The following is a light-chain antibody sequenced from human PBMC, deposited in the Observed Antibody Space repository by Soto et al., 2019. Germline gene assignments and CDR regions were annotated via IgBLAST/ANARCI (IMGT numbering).Light chain of an antibody. J-gene: IGKJ3*01. CDR2: DAS. CDR1: QDISNF. Sequence: DIQMTQSPSSLSASVGDRVTITCQASQDISNFLNWYQQKPGTAPKLLIYDASKLETGVPSRFSGSGSGTDFTFTISSLQPEDIAKYYCQQYDNLPPFTFGPGTKVDIK. V-gene: IGKV1-33*01. CDR3: QQYDNLPPFT.